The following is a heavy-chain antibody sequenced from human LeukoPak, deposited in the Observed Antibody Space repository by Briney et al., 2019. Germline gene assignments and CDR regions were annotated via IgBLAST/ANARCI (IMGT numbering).Heavy chain of an antibody. CDR2: ISYDGSNK. CDR3: AKDHSTIYYYDSSGYPFDY. CDR1: GFTFSSYG. D-gene: IGHD3-22*01. J-gene: IGHJ4*02. Sequence: PGGSLRLSCAASGFTFSSYGMHWVRQAPGKGLEWVAVISYDGSNKYYPDSVKGRFTISRDNSKNTLYLQMNSLRAEDTAVYYCAKDHSTIYYYDSSGYPFDYWGQGTLVTVSS. V-gene: IGHV3-30*18.